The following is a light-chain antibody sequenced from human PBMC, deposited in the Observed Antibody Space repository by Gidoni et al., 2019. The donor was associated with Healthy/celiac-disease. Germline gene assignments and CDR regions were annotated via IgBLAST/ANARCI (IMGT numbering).Light chain of an antibody. J-gene: IGKJ1*01. CDR2: GAS. CDR1: QSVSSN. V-gene: IGKV3-15*01. Sequence: EIVMTQSPATLSVSPGERATLSCRASQSVSSNLAWYQQKPGQAPRLLIYGASTRATGIPARFSGSGSGTEFTLTISSLQSEDFAVYYCQQYNNWPPTPKTFGQXTKVEIK. CDR3: QQYNNWPPTPKT.